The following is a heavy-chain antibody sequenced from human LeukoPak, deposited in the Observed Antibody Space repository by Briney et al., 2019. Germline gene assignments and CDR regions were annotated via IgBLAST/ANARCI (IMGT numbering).Heavy chain of an antibody. CDR2: LSDGGHSS. Sequence: GRSLRLSCAASGFTFSSYAMNWVRQAPGKGLEWVSSLSDGGHSSFYADSVKGRFTLYTDDSQNILYLQMNNLSGDDTALYYCAFSPLGFNYGYAYWGQGTLVTVSS. CDR1: GFTFSSYA. J-gene: IGHJ4*02. CDR3: AFSPLGFNYGYAY. V-gene: IGHV3-23*01. D-gene: IGHD5-18*01.